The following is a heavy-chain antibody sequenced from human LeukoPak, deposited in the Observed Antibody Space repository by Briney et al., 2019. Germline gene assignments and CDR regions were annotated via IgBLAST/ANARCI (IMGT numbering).Heavy chain of an antibody. V-gene: IGHV4-59*11. Sequence: SETLSLTCAVSGGSISGHYWSWIRQPPGKELEWIGYVHYSGSTNYNPSVRSRVTISVDTSKKQFSLKLSSVTAADTAVYYWASGYAFWSGYAGSAFDSWGQGTMVTVSS. CDR2: VHYSGST. CDR1: GGSISGHY. CDR3: ASGYAFWSGYAGSAFDS. D-gene: IGHD3-3*01. J-gene: IGHJ3*02.